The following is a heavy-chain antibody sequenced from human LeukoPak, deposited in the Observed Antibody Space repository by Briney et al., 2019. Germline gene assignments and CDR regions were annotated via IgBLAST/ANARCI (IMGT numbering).Heavy chain of an antibody. Sequence: GGSLRLPCAASGFTFSSYSMNWVRQAPGKGLEWVSYISSSSSTIYYADSVKGRFTISRDNAKNSLYLQMNSLRAEDTAVYYCARDWVVVVPAAIRGNDAFDIWGQGTMVTVSS. CDR2: ISSSSSTI. D-gene: IGHD2-2*02. J-gene: IGHJ3*02. V-gene: IGHV3-48*01. CDR3: ARDWVVVVPAAIRGNDAFDI. CDR1: GFTFSSYS.